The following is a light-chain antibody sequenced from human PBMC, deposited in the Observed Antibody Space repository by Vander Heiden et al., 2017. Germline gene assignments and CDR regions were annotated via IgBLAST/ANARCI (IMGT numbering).Light chain of an antibody. CDR3: AAWDDSLGGLV. Sequence: SVLAPPPTASRPPRQRVTISCSGSSSNVGDNYVCWYQQLPGTAPHLLIYRNDRRPSGVPDRFSGSKSGTSASLAIGGLRSEDEADYYCAAWDDSLGGLVFGGGTKLTVL. CDR1: SSNVGDNY. CDR2: RND. V-gene: IGLV1-47*01. J-gene: IGLJ2*01.